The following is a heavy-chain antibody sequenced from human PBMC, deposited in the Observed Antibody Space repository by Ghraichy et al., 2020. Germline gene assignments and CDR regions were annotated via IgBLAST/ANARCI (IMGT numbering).Heavy chain of an antibody. CDR3: ARWGYYGSGSARAFDI. CDR1: GGSISSYY. D-gene: IGHD3-10*01. V-gene: IGHV4-59*01. CDR2: IYYSGST. Sequence: SETLSLTCTVSGGSISSYYWSWIRQPPGKGLEWIGYIYYSGSTNYNPSLKSRVTISVDTSKNQFSLNLSSFTAADTAVYYCARWGYYGSGSARAFDIWGQGTMVTVSS. J-gene: IGHJ3*02.